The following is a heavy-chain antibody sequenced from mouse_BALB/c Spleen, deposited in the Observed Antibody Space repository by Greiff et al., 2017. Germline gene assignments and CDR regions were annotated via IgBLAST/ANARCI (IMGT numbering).Heavy chain of an antibody. J-gene: IGHJ4*01. CDR1: GYTFTSYW. CDR3: ARNDYDDLYYAMDY. V-gene: IGHV1S41*01. D-gene: IGHD2-4*01. Sequence: DLVKPGASVKLSCKASGYTFTSYWINWLKQRPGQGLEWIGRIAPGSGSTYYNEMFKGKATLTVDTSSSTAYIQLSSLSSEDSAVYFCARNDYDDLYYAMDYWGQGTSVTVSS. CDR2: IAPGSGST.